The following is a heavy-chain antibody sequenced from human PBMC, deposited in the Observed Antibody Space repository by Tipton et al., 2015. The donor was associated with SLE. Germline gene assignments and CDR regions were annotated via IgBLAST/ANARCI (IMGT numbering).Heavy chain of an antibody. D-gene: IGHD4-17*01. J-gene: IGHJ6*02. CDR2: IYYSGST. Sequence: TLSLTCTVSGGSISSYSWSWIRQPPTKGLEWIGYIYYSGSTNYNPSLKSRVTMSVDPSKNQFSLKLSSVTAADTAVYYCARHYDYYYYGMDVWDQGP. V-gene: IGHV4-59*08. CDR3: ARHYDYYYYGMDV. CDR1: GGSISSYS.